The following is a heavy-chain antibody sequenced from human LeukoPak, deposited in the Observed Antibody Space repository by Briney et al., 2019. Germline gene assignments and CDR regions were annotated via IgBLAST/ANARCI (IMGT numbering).Heavy chain of an antibody. Sequence: GGSLRLSCAASGFTFRSHAMSWVRQAPEKGLEFVSGIYENGGTTYYADSVKGRFSISSDNSKNTLYLQMDSLRGEDTAVYYCAKDFRIGYSAHFDYWGQGALVTVSS. V-gene: IGHV3-23*01. CDR1: GFTFRSHA. D-gene: IGHD2-21*01. J-gene: IGHJ4*02. CDR3: AKDFRIGYSAHFDY. CDR2: IYENGGTT.